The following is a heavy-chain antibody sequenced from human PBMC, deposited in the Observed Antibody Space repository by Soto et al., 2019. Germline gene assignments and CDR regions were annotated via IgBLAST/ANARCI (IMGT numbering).Heavy chain of an antibody. D-gene: IGHD2-8*01. CDR2: ILADYNT. Sequence: EVQLLESGGGLVQPGGSLTRSCAASGFTFSDYTMTWVRQAPGKVLECISVILADYNTYYTDSVRGRFTISRDHSKNTLYLEMNRLRAEDTAVYYCARRTNGYFGYWGQGSLVTVYS. CDR3: ARRTNGYFGY. J-gene: IGHJ4*02. CDR1: GFTFSDYT. V-gene: IGHV3-23*03.